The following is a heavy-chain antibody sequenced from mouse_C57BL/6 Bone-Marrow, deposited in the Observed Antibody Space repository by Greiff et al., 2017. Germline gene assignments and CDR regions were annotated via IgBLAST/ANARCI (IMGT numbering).Heavy chain of an antibody. V-gene: IGHV1-69*01. CDR1: GYTFTSYW. Sequence: QVQLQQSGAELVMPGASVKLSCKASGYTFTSYWMHWVKQRPGQGLEWIGEIDPSDSYTNYNQKFKGKSTLTVDKSSSTAYMQLSSLTSEGSAVYYCARDTTAYAMDYWGQGTSVTVSS. D-gene: IGHD1-2*01. CDR3: ARDTTAYAMDY. CDR2: IDPSDSYT. J-gene: IGHJ4*01.